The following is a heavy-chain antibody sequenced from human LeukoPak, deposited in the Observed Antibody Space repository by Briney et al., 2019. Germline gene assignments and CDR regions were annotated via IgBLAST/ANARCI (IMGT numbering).Heavy chain of an antibody. CDR2: IYTSGST. CDR3: ARSQYDFWSGDFDSNWFDP. V-gene: IGHV4-4*07. D-gene: IGHD3-3*01. J-gene: IGHJ5*02. CDR1: GGSISSYY. Sequence: SETLSLTCTVSGGSISSYYWSWIRQPAGKELEWIGRIYTSGSTNYNPSLKSRVTMSVDTSKNQFSLKLSSVTAADAAVYYCARSQYDFWSGDFDSNWFDPWGQGTLVTVSS.